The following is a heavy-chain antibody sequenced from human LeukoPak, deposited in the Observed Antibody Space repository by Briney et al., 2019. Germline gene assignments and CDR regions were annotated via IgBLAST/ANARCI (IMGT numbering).Heavy chain of an antibody. Sequence: PGGSLRLSRAASAFTFSRSAMSWVRQAPGKGLEWVSVISGGGGITSYADSVKGRFTISRDNSNNTLSLQMNSLRVEDTAVYYCAKGGSTVTTEDVVDYWGQGTLVTVSS. V-gene: IGHV3-23*01. CDR2: ISGGGGIT. CDR1: AFTFSRSA. D-gene: IGHD4-17*01. CDR3: AKGGSTVTTEDVVDY. J-gene: IGHJ4*02.